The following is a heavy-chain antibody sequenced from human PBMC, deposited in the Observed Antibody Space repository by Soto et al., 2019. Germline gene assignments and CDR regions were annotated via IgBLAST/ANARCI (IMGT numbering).Heavy chain of an antibody. V-gene: IGHV1-69*13. D-gene: IGHD2-15*01. CDR2: IIPMFETV. Sequence: ASVKVSCKASGGTFDNYAVSWVRQAPGRGLEWMGGIIPMFETVNYAQRFQGRLTIAADESTSTAYMELTSLTSADTAIYFCARGLRTGNYGMDVWGQGTTVTVSS. J-gene: IGHJ6*02. CDR3: ARGLRTGNYGMDV. CDR1: GGTFDNYA.